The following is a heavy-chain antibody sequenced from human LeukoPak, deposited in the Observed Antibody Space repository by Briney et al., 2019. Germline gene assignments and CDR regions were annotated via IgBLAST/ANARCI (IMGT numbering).Heavy chain of an antibody. Sequence: GGSLRLSCAASGFTFSSYAMNWVRQTPGKGLEWVSAISGSGGTTHYADPVKGRFTISRDNSKNTLYLQMNSLRAEDTAVYYCAKEGKTRNWNYYQAKAVYWGQGTLVTVSS. J-gene: IGHJ4*02. CDR2: ISGSGGTT. V-gene: IGHV3-23*01. CDR1: GFTFSSYA. CDR3: AKEGKTRNWNYYQAKAVY. D-gene: IGHD1-7*01.